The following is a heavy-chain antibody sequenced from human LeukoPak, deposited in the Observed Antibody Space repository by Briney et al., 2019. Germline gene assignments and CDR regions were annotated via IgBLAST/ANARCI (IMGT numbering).Heavy chain of an antibody. V-gene: IGHV3-30*02. J-gene: IGHJ3*02. D-gene: IGHD2-2*01. CDR1: GFTFSSYG. CDR3: AKRVVPAADAFDI. CDR2: IRYDGSNK. Sequence: GGSLRLSCAAAGFTFSSYGMHWVRQAPGKGLEWVAFIRYDGSNKYYADSVKGRFTISRDNSKNTLYLQMNSLRAEDTAVYYCAKRVVPAADAFDIWGQETMVTVSS.